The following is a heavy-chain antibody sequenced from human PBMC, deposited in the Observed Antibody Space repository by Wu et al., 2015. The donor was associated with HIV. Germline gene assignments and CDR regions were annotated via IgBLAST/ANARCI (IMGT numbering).Heavy chain of an antibody. V-gene: IGHV1-58*02. CDR1: GADLLTSV. CDR2: IVVWQVGKT. Sequence: QLHLVQSGPEVAKPETSVKVSCKASGADLLTSVIQWVRQTRGHRPEWIGWIVVWQVGKTNYAQGFRRKKTKDFQGGHGSQGNSLQMELNSLKVDDTAVLLNCAARSPGSKAVIKIKFIFWSMDVWGQRDH. J-gene: IGHJ6*02. CDR3: AARSPGSKAVIKIKFIFWSMDV. D-gene: IGHD3-3*01.